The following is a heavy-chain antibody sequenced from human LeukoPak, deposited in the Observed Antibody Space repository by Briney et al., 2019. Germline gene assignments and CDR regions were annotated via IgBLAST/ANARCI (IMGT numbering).Heavy chain of an antibody. Sequence: PGGSLRLSCAASGFTFSSYAMHWVRQAPGNGLEWVAVISYDGSNKYYADSVKGRFTISRDNSKNTLYLQMNSLRAEDTAVYYCARDYYDSSGYYYFDYWGQGTLVTVSS. CDR1: GFTFSSYA. V-gene: IGHV3-30-3*01. D-gene: IGHD3-22*01. CDR3: ARDYYDSSGYYYFDY. CDR2: ISYDGSNK. J-gene: IGHJ4*02.